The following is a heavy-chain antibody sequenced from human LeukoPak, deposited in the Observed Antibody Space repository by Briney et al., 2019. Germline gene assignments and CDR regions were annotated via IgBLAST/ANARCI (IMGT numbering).Heavy chain of an antibody. CDR2: INHSGST. J-gene: IGHJ4*02. Sequence: SETLSLTCAVYGGSFGGYYWSWIRQPPGKGLEWIGEINHSGSTNYNPSLKSRVTISVDTSKNQFSLKLSSVTAADTAVYYCARGYLGAYFDYWGQGTLVTVSS. D-gene: IGHD3-10*01. CDR3: ARGYLGAYFDY. V-gene: IGHV4-34*01. CDR1: GGSFGGYY.